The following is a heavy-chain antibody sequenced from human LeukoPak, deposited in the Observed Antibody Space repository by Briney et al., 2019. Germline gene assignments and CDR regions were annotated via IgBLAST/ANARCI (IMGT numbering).Heavy chain of an antibody. CDR3: ARDRVRGVIND. J-gene: IGHJ4*02. CDR2: ISSSSSYI. D-gene: IGHD3-10*01. V-gene: IGHV3-21*01. CDR1: GFTFSSYS. Sequence: GGSLRLSCAASGFTFSSYSMNWVRQAPGKGLEWVSSISSSSSYIYYEDSVKGRFTISRDNAKNSLYLQMNSLRAEDTAVYYCARDRVRGVINDWGQGTLVTVSS.